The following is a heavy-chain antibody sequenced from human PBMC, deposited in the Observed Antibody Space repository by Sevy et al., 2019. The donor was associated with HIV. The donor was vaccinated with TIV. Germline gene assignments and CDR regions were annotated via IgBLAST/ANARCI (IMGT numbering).Heavy chain of an antibody. V-gene: IGHV4-59*01. D-gene: IGHD5-18*01. CDR3: ARTQKSTSGYSYGPYYYYMDV. Sequence: SETLSLTCTVSGGSISSYYWSWIRQPPGKGLEWIGNIYYSGSTNYNPSLKSRVTISVDTSKNQFSLKLSSVTAADTAVYYCARTQKSTSGYSYGPYYYYMDVWGKGTTVTVSS. CDR2: IYYSGST. J-gene: IGHJ6*03. CDR1: GGSISSYY.